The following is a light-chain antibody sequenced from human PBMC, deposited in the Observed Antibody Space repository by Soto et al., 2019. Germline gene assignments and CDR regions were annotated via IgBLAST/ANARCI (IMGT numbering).Light chain of an antibody. CDR3: QQFHKWPPIT. V-gene: IGKV3-15*01. J-gene: IGKJ4*01. CDR1: QNIGGT. Sequence: EIVMTQSPATLSVSPGERATLSCRASQNIGGTLAWYQQKPGQAPRLLFYGASTRATGIPARFSGSGFGTEFTLTISSLQSEDFAGYYCQQFHKWPPITFGGGTKVE. CDR2: GAS.